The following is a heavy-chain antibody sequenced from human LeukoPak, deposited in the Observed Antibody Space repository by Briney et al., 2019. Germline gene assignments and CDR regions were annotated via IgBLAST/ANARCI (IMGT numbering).Heavy chain of an antibody. V-gene: IGHV3-33*06. CDR3: AKDLAPGTTVTTPCGY. J-gene: IGHJ4*02. CDR1: GFTFSSYG. CDR2: IWYDGSNR. Sequence: PGRSLRLSCAASGFTFSSYGMHWVRQAPGKGLEWVAVIWYDGSNRYSADSVKGRFTISRDNSKNTLYLQMNSLRAEDTAVYYCAKDLAPGTTVTTPCGYWGQGTLVTVSS. D-gene: IGHD4-17*01.